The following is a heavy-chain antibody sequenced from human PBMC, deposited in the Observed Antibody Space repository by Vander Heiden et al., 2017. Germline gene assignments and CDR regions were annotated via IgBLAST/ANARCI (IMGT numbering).Heavy chain of an antibody. D-gene: IGHD2-15*01. CDR2: IYYSGNT. CDR1: GGSISSSSYY. V-gene: IGHV4-39*01. J-gene: IGHJ5*02. CDR3: ASEAVVVSGWFDP. Sequence: QLQLQESGPGLVKPSETLSLTCTVSGGSISSSSYYWGWIRQPPGKGLEWIGSIYYSGNTYYNPSLKSRVTISVDTSKNQFSLKLSSVTAADTAVYYCASEAVVVSGWFDPWGQGTLVTVSS.